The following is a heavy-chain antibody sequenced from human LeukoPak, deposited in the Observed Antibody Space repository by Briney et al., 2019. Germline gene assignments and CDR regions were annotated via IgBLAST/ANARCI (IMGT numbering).Heavy chain of an antibody. D-gene: IGHD5-18*01. V-gene: IGHV1-69*04. J-gene: IGHJ5*02. Sequence: SVKVSCKASGGTFSSYAIRWVRQAPGQGLEWMGRIIPILGIANYAQKFQGRVTITADKSTSTAYMELSSLRSEDTAVYYCAREGYSYGFLVSNWFDPWGQGTLVTVSS. CDR3: AREGYSYGFLVSNWFDP. CDR1: GGTFSSYA. CDR2: IIPILGIA.